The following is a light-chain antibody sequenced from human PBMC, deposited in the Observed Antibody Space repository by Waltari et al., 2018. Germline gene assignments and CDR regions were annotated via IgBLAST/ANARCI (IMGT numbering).Light chain of an antibody. Sequence: EIVMTQSPATLSLSPGERATLSCRASQSVSTSLAWYQQKPGQAPRLLIYGPSSRATGTPDRVSGRGSGTDFTLTISSLEPEDVAVYYCLQRRNWPWTFGQGTKVEIK. V-gene: IGKV3-15*01. J-gene: IGKJ1*01. CDR1: QSVSTS. CDR2: GPS. CDR3: LQRRNWPWT.